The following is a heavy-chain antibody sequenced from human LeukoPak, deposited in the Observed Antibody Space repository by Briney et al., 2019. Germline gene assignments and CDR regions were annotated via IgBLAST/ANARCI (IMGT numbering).Heavy chain of an antibody. CDR3: ARLGKGYCSGGSCYPAEVLADY. CDR2: IYYSGST. J-gene: IGHJ4*02. D-gene: IGHD2-15*01. CDR1: GGSFSGYY. Sequence: SETLSLTCAVYGGSFSGYYWSWIRQPPGKGLEWIGSIYYSGSTYYNPSLKSRVTISVDTSKNQFSLKLSSVTAADTAVYYCARLGKGYCSGGSCYPAEVLADYWGQGTLVTVSS. V-gene: IGHV4-34*01.